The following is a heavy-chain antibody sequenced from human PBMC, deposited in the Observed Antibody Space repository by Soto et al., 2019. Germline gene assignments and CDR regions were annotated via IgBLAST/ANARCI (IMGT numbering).Heavy chain of an antibody. J-gene: IGHJ5*02. Sequence: SETLSLTCAVSGGSISSGGYSWSWIRQPPGKGLERIGYIYHSGSTYYNPSLKSRVTISVDRSKNQFSLKLSSVTAADTAVYYCARRERAAGTDWWFDPWGQGTLVTVSS. CDR3: ARRERAAGTDWWFDP. D-gene: IGHD6-13*01. CDR2: IYHSGST. CDR1: GGSISSGGYS. V-gene: IGHV4-30-2*01.